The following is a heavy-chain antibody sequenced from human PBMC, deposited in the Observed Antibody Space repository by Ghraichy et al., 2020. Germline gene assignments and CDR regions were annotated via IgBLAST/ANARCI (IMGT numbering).Heavy chain of an antibody. Sequence: SGPTLVKPTQTLTLTCTFSGFSLSTSGMCVSWIRQPPGKALEWLALIDWDDDKYYSTSLKTRLTISKDTSKNQVVLTMTNMDPVDTATYYCARIPEGIAAAGIYYYYGMDVWGQGTTVTVSS. CDR2: IDWDDDK. J-gene: IGHJ6*02. V-gene: IGHV2-70*01. D-gene: IGHD6-13*01. CDR3: ARIPEGIAAAGIYYYYGMDV. CDR1: GFSLSTSGMC.